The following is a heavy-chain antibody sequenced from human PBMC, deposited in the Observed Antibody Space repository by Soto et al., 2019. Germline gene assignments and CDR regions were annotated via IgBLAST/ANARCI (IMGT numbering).Heavy chain of an antibody. Sequence: KSSETLSLTCTISGGSISSYYWSWIRQPPGKGLEWIGYIYYSGSTNYNPSPKSRVTISVDTSKNEFSLKLSYVTAADTAVYYCARFSGWYSAFDYWGQGAPVTVSS. CDR1: GGSISSYY. V-gene: IGHV4-59*01. J-gene: IGHJ4*02. CDR2: IYYSGST. CDR3: ARFSGWYSAFDY. D-gene: IGHD6-19*01.